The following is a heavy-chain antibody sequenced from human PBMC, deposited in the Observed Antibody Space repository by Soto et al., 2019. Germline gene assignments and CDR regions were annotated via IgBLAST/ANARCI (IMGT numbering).Heavy chain of an antibody. D-gene: IGHD4-17*01. CDR1: GGSISSSSYY. CDR3: ATPTVTKKLSIDY. CDR2: IYYSGST. J-gene: IGHJ4*02. V-gene: IGHV4-39*01. Sequence: PSETLSLTCTVSGGSISSSSYYWGWIRQPPGKGLEWIGSIYYSGSTYYNPSLKSRVTISVDTSKNQFSLKLSSVTAADTAVYYCATPTVTKKLSIDYWGQGTLVTVSS.